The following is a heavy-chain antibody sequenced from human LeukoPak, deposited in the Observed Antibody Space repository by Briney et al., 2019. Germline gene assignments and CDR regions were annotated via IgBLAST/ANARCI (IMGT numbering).Heavy chain of an antibody. CDR1: GFTFSSYG. J-gene: IGHJ3*02. D-gene: IGHD1-26*01. V-gene: IGHV3-30*18. CDR3: AKDRGGRYLDAFDI. Sequence: GGSLRLSCAASGFTFSSYGMHWVRQAPGKGLEGGAVLSYDGSNKYYADSVKGRFTIPRDNSKNTLYLQMNSLRAEDTAVYYCAKDRGGRYLDAFDIWGQGTMVTVSS. CDR2: LSYDGSNK.